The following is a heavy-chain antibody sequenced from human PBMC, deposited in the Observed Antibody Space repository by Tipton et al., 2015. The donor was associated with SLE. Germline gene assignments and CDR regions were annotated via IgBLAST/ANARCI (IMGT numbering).Heavy chain of an antibody. CDR1: GGSISSGDYY. J-gene: IGHJ4*02. CDR2: IYYSGST. Sequence: TLSLTCTVSGGSISSGDYYWSWIRQPPGKGLEWIGYIYYSGSTYYNPSLKSRVTISVDTPKNQFSLKLSSVTAADTAVYYCARVSGDYGVGFDYWGQGTLVTVSS. V-gene: IGHV4-30-4*01. CDR3: ARVSGDYGVGFDY. D-gene: IGHD4-17*01.